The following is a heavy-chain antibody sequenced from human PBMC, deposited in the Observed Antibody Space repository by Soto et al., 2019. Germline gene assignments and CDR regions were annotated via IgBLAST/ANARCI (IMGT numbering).Heavy chain of an antibody. CDR2: MNPNSGNT. V-gene: IGHV1-8*01. CDR3: ARGPYTAMVNYYYYYMDV. Sequence: ASVKVSCKASGYTFTSYDINWVRQATGQGLEWMGWMNPNSGNTGYAQKFQGRVTMTRNTSISTAYMELSSLRSEDTAVYYCARGPYTAMVNYYYYYMDVWGKGTTVTVSS. CDR1: GYTFTSYD. J-gene: IGHJ6*03. D-gene: IGHD5-18*01.